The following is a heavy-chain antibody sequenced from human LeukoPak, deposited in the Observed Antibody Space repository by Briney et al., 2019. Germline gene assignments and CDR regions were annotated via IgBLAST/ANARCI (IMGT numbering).Heavy chain of an antibody. CDR2: IYYSGST. CDR3: ARDGITMIVS. J-gene: IGHJ5*02. Sequence: SSETLSLTCTVSGGSISSSSYYWGWIRQPPGKGLEWIGSIYYSGSTYYNPSLKSRVTISVDTSKNQFSLKLSSVTAADTAVYYCARDGITMIVSWGQGTLVTVSS. D-gene: IGHD3-22*01. V-gene: IGHV4-39*07. CDR1: GGSISSSSYY.